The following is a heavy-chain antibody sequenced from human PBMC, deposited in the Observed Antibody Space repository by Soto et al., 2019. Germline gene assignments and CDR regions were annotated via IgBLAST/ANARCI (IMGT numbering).Heavy chain of an antibody. J-gene: IGHJ5*02. CDR2: INPSGGST. D-gene: IGHD3-10*01. CDR3: ARDHSYGSGSYYKAGWFDP. Sequence: GASVKVSCKASGYTFTSYYMHWVRQAPGQGHEWIGIINPSGGSTSYAQKFQGRVTMTRDTSTSTVYMELSSLRSEDTAVYYCARDHSYGSGSYYKAGWFDPWGQGTLVTVSS. CDR1: GYTFTSYY. V-gene: IGHV1-46*01.